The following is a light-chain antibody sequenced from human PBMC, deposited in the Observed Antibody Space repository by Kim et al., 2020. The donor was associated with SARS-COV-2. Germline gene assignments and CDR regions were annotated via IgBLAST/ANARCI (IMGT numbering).Light chain of an antibody. CDR1: QSVSSSY. V-gene: IGKV3-20*01. J-gene: IGKJ1*01. CDR2: GAS. Sequence: SAGERAPPSCSASQSVSSSYLAWYQQKPGQAPRLLIYGASSRATGVPDRFSGSGSGTDFTLTITRLEPEDFAVYYCQQYGNSPHTFGQGTKVDIK. CDR3: QQYGNSPHT.